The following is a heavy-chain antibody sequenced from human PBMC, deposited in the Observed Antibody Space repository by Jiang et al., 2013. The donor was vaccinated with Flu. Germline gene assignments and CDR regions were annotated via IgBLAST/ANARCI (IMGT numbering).Heavy chain of an antibody. J-gene: IGHJ4*02. Sequence: GLEWMGIIWPGDSTAGPNPSFHNRYNPSFEGQVTISVDTSTSSAYLQWSSLKAADTAMYYCARHSRRSKTDMSTIFLHSWGQGTLVTVSS. V-gene: IGHV5-51*01. D-gene: IGHD5-24*01. CDR2: IWPGDSTAGPNPSFHN. CDR3: ARHSRRSKTDMSTIFLHS.